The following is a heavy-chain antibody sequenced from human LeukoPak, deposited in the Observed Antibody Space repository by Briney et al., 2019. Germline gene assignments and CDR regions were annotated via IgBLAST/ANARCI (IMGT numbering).Heavy chain of an antibody. Sequence: SETLSLTCTVSGGSISRYYWSWLRQPPGKGLEWIGYIYGRGSTNYNPSLKSRVTVSVDTSKNQFSLNLNSVTAADTAVYYCAREDVWGNNRPKGHFDYWGQGTLVTVSS. CDR2: IYGRGST. J-gene: IGHJ4*02. V-gene: IGHV4-59*01. CDR1: GGSISRYY. D-gene: IGHD3-16*02. CDR3: AREDVWGNNRPKGHFDY.